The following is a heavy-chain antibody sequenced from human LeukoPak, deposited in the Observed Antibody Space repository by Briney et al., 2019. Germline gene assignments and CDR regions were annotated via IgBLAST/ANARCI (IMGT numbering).Heavy chain of an antibody. Sequence: ASVKVSCKASGYTFTSYDINWVRQATGQGLEWMGWINPNSGGTNYAQKFQGRVTMTRDTSISTAYMELSRLRSDDTAVYYCARDRAADLYYYYGMDVWGQGTTVTVSS. CDR1: GYTFTSYD. CDR3: ARDRAADLYYYYGMDV. V-gene: IGHV1-2*02. CDR2: INPNSGGT. J-gene: IGHJ6*02. D-gene: IGHD2-15*01.